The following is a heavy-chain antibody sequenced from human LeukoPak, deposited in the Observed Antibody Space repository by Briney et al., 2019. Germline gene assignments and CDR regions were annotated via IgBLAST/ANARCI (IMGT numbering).Heavy chain of an antibody. J-gene: IGHJ4*02. V-gene: IGHV1-69*05. CDR3: ASSRLRGYSYGYLELHY. CDR1: GGTFSSYA. CDR2: IIPIFGTA. D-gene: IGHD5-18*01. Sequence: ASVKVSCKASGGTFSSYAISWVRQAPGQGLEWMGRIIPIFGTANYAQKFQGRVTITTDESTSTAYMELSSLGSEDTAVYYCASSRLRGYSYGYLELHYWGQGTLVTVSS.